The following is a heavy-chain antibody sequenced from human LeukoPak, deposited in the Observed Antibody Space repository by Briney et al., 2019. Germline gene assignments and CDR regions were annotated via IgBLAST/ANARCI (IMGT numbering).Heavy chain of an antibody. CDR1: GFSFSSYW. D-gene: IGHD5/OR15-5a*01. J-gene: IGHJ4*02. Sequence: QAGGSLRLSCAASGFSFSSYWMHWVRQAPGKGLVWVSRINSDGSSTSYTDSVKGRFTISRDNAKNTLYLQMNSLRAEDTAVYYCARAPPGVYYEIDYWGQGTLVTVSS. CDR2: INSDGSST. CDR3: ARAPPGVYYEIDY. V-gene: IGHV3-74*01.